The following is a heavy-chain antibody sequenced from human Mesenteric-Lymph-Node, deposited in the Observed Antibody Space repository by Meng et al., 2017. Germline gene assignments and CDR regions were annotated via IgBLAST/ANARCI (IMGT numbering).Heavy chain of an antibody. Sequence: GESRKISCAACGFTFSSYDMHGVRQAPGKGLEWVSAISGSGGSTYYADSVKGRFTISRDNSKNTLYLQMNSLRAEATAVYSCAKVPLHVHTAMVYYYYYGMDVWGQGTTVTVSS. V-gene: IGHV3-23*01. CDR1: GFTFSSYD. CDR3: AKVPLHVHTAMVYYYYYGMDV. D-gene: IGHD5-18*01. CDR2: ISGSGGST. J-gene: IGHJ6*02.